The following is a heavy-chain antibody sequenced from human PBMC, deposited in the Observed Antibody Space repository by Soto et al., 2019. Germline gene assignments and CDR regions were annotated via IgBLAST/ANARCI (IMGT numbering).Heavy chain of an antibody. V-gene: IGHV3-48*02. CDR3: ARAFGGDYGGNSGCC. CDR1: GFTFSSYS. CDR2: ISSSSSTI. D-gene: IGHD4-17*01. J-gene: IGHJ4*02. Sequence: EVQLVESGGGLVQPGGSLRLSCAASGFTFSSYSMNWVRQAPGTGLEWVSYISSSSSTIYYADSVKGRFTISRDNAKNSLYLQMNSLRDEDTAVYYCARAFGGDYGGNSGCCWGQGTLVTVSS.